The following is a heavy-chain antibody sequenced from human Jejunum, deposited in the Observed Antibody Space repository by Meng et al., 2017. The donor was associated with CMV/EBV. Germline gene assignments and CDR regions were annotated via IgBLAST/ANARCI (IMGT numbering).Heavy chain of an antibody. V-gene: IGHV3-23*01. Sequence: STYAMCWVRPAPGKGLDWVSSISAGGGTYDADSVKGRFTISRDNSKNTLYLQMNSLRAEDTAVYYCAKDSDSSSWYGDHYYGMDVWGQGTTVTVSS. CDR1: STYA. J-gene: IGHJ6*02. CDR2: ISAGGGT. CDR3: AKDSDSSSWYGDHYYGMDV. D-gene: IGHD6-13*01.